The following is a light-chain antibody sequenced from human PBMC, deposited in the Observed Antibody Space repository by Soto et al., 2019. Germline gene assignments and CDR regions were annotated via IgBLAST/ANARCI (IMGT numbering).Light chain of an antibody. CDR3: CSYAGSYTWV. J-gene: IGLJ3*02. Sequence: QSALTQPRSVSGSPGQSVTISCTGTSSDVGDYNYVSWYQQHPGKAPKLLIYAVNMRPSGVPDRFSGSKSGHMASLTISGLQAEDEADYSCCSYAGSYTWVFGGGTKLTVL. CDR1: SSDVGDYNY. CDR2: AVN. V-gene: IGLV2-11*01.